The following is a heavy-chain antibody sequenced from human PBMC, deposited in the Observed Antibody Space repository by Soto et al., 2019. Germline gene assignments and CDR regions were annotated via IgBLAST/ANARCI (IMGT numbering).Heavy chain of an antibody. Sequence: EVQLVESGGGLVHPGGSLRLSCTASGFTFSTHWMHWVRQAPGKGLVWVSRINSDASSTDYADSVRGRFTISRDRAKNTLYLQMISLRAEDTAVYYCASGLVEHSSSCYDYWGQGTLVTVSS. CDR1: GFTFSTHW. CDR3: ASGLVEHSSSCYDY. V-gene: IGHV3-74*01. J-gene: IGHJ4*02. D-gene: IGHD6-13*01. CDR2: INSDASST.